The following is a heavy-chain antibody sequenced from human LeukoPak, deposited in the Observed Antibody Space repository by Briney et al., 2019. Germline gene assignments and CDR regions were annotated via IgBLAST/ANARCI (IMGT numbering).Heavy chain of an antibody. CDR1: GGTFSSYA. CDR2: IIPIFGTA. CDR3: ARDPGRRTAGFFDY. V-gene: IGHV1-69*13. J-gene: IGHJ4*02. Sequence: GASVKVSCTASGGTFSSYAISWVRQAPGQGLEWMGGIIPIFGTANYAQKFQGRVTITADESTSTAYMELSSLRSEDTAVYYCARDPGRRTAGFFDYWGQGTLVTVSS. D-gene: IGHD1-14*01.